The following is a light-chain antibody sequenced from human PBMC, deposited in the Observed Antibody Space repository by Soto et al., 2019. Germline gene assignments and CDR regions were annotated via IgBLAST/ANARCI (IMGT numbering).Light chain of an antibody. CDR2: GSS. CDR1: QSVSSSY. Sequence: EIVLTQSPGTLSLSPGERATLSCRASQSVSSSYLAWYQQKAGQAPRLLIYGSSSRAIGIPDRFSGSGSGTDFTLTISRLEPEDFAVYYCQHYGSSWTFGQGTKVEIK. V-gene: IGKV3-20*01. J-gene: IGKJ1*01. CDR3: QHYGSSWT.